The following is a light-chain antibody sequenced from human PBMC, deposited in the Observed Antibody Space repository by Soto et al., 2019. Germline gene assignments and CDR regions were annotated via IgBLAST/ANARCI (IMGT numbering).Light chain of an antibody. V-gene: IGKV1-39*01. CDR3: QQSYTTPPIT. CDR1: QSISSH. J-gene: IGKJ5*01. Sequence: DIQMTQSPSSLSASVGDRVTITCRASQSISSHLNWYQQKPGKAPKLLIYAASSLQSGVPPRFSGSGSGTDYTLTISSLQPEDFATYYCQQSYTTPPITFGQGTRLEIK. CDR2: AAS.